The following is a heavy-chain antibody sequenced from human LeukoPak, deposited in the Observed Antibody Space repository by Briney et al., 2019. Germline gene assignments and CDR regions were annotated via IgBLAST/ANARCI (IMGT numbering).Heavy chain of an antibody. CDR2: INPDSGGT. Sequence: ASVKVSCKASGYTFTGYYMHWVRQAPGQGLEWMGWINPDSGGTNYAQKFQGRVTMTRDTAISTAYMELSRLRSDDTAVYYCARGQWLVQTVVGDWFDPWGQGTLVTVSS. J-gene: IGHJ5*02. CDR3: ARGQWLVQTVVGDWFDP. D-gene: IGHD6-19*01. V-gene: IGHV1-2*02. CDR1: GYTFTGYY.